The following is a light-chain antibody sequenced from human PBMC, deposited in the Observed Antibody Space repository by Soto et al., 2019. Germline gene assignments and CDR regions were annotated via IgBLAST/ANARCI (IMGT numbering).Light chain of an antibody. CDR2: DAS. CDR1: QSVSSY. CDR3: QQRSNWPLLWE. V-gene: IGKV3-11*01. Sequence: EIVLTQSPATLSLSPGERATLSCRASQSVSSYLAWYQQKPGQAPRLLIYDASNRATGIPARFSGSGSGTDFTLTISSLEPEDFEVYYCQQRSNWPLLWEFGKGTKEDI. J-gene: IGKJ1*01.